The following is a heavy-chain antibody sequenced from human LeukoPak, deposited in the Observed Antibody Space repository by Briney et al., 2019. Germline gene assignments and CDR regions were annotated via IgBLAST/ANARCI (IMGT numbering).Heavy chain of an antibody. Sequence: GVSLRLSCSDSESTFSSYAMSWVRQAPGKGMEWVSAISGSGGSTYYADSVKGRFTISRDNSKNTLYLQMNSLRAEDTAVYYCAKSVVVVPAVIPFDYWGQGTLVTVSS. V-gene: IGHV3-23*01. CDR3: AKSVVVVPAVIPFDY. J-gene: IGHJ4*02. CDR2: ISGSGGST. D-gene: IGHD2-2*01. CDR1: ESTFSSYA.